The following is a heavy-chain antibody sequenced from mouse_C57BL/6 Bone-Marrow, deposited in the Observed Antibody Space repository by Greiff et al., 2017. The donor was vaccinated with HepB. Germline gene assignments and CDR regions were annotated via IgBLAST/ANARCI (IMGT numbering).Heavy chain of an antibody. CDR3: ARTYYRYFDV. D-gene: IGHD2-12*01. V-gene: IGHV5-4*03. CDR1: GFTFSSYA. Sequence: DVKLVESGGGLVKPGGSLKLSCAASGFTFSSYAMSWVRQTPEKRLEWVATISDGGSYTYYPDNVKGRFTISRDNAKNNLYLQMSHLKSEDTAMDYCARTYYRYFDVWGTGTTVTVSS. J-gene: IGHJ1*03. CDR2: ISDGGSYT.